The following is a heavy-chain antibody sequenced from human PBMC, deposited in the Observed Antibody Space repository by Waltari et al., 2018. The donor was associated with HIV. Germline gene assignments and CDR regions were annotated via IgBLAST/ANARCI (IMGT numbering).Heavy chain of an antibody. D-gene: IGHD1-1*01. V-gene: IGHV3-72*01. CDR2: IRNKPSSYTT. CDR1: GLAFRGYH. Sequence: EVQLVESGGGLVQPGGSLRLSCAASGLAFRGYHMDWVRQAPGKGLEWVGRIRNKPSSYTTEYAASVKGRFSISRDDSRNSLYLQMNSLKTEDTAVYYCTTSAIGNIFDNWGQGTLVTVSS. J-gene: IGHJ4*02. CDR3: TTSAIGNIFDN.